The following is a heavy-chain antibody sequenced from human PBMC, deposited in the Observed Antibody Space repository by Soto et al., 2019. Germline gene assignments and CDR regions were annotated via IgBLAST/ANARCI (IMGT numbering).Heavy chain of an antibody. J-gene: IGHJ3*02. Sequence: YGISRVIKINGKGLEWMGRIDPSDSYTNYSPSFQGHVTISADKSISTAYLQWSSLKASDTAMYYCAREPIAAAGFAFDIRGQGTMVTGSS. D-gene: IGHD6-13*01. CDR1: YG. CDR3: AREPIAAAGFAFDI. V-gene: IGHV5-10-1*01. CDR2: IDPSDSYT.